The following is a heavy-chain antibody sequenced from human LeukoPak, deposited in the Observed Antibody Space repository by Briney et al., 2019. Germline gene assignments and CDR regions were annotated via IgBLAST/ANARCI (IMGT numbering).Heavy chain of an antibody. CDR1: GGSISSYY. CDR3: ARRDGGY. V-gene: IGHV4-59*01. D-gene: IGHD3-10*01. J-gene: IGHJ4*02. Sequence: PSETLSLTCTVSGGSISSYYWSWSRQPPGKGLEWIGYIYYSGSTNYNPSLKSRVTISVDTSKNQFSLKLSSVTAADTAVYYCARRDGGYWGQGTLVTVSS. CDR2: IYYSGST.